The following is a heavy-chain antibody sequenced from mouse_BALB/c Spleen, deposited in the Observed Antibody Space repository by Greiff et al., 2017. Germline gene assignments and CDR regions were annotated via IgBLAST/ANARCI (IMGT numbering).Heavy chain of an antibody. CDR2: INPSNGRT. J-gene: IGHJ4*01. CDR1: GYTFTSYW. V-gene: IGHV1S81*02. Sequence: QVQLKQPGAELVKPGASVKLSCKASGYTFTSYWMHWVKQRPGQGLEWIGEINPSNGRTNYNEKFKSKATLTVDKSSSTAYMQLSSLTSEDSAVYYCAGNYYAMDYWGQGTSVTVSS. D-gene: IGHD2-1*01. CDR3: AGNYYAMDY.